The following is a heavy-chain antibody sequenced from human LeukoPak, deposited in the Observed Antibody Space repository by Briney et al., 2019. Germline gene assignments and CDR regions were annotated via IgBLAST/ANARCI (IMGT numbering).Heavy chain of an antibody. CDR2: ISWNSGSM. Sequence: GRSLRFSCAASGFTFDDYAMHWVRQAPGKGLEWVSGISWNSGSMGYADSVKGRFTISRDNAKNSLYLQMNSLRAEDTALYYCAKAGGCSGGSCYFDYWGQGTLVTVSS. D-gene: IGHD2-15*01. CDR3: AKAGGCSGGSCYFDY. CDR1: GFTFDDYA. V-gene: IGHV3-9*01. J-gene: IGHJ4*02.